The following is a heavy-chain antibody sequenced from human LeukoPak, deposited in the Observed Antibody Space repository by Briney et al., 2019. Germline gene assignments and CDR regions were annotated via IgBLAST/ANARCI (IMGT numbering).Heavy chain of an antibody. J-gene: IGHJ4*02. Sequence: ATVKVSCKASGYNFTTYGITWVRQAPGQGLEWIGWISALNGNTNYAQNLQGRVTMTTDTTTTTAYMELRSLRSDDTALYYCSRDCSSDGCIFDFWGQGTLVTVSS. V-gene: IGHV1-18*04. CDR3: SRDCSSDGCIFDF. CDR1: GYNFTTYG. CDR2: ISALNGNT. D-gene: IGHD6-19*01.